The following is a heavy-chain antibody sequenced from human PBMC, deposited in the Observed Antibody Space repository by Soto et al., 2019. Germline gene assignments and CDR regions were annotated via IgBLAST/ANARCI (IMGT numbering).Heavy chain of an antibody. D-gene: IGHD2-15*01. CDR1: GFTFSSYA. V-gene: IGHV3-23*01. CDR2: ISGSGGST. J-gene: IGHJ6*03. CDR3: AKGGPYCSGGSCYSGYYYYYMDV. Sequence: GGSLRLSCAASGFTFSSYAMTWVRQAPGKGLEWVSAISGSGGSTYYADSVKGRFTISRDNSKNTLYRQMNSLRAEDTAVYYCAKGGPYCSGGSCYSGYYYYYMDVWGKGTTVTVSS.